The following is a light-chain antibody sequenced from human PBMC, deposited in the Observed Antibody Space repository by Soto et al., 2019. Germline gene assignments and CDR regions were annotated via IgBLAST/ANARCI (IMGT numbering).Light chain of an antibody. CDR1: QSVLYSSNNKNY. J-gene: IGKJ1*01. V-gene: IGKV4-1*01. Sequence: DIVLTQSPDSLAVSLGEKATINCKSSQSVLYSSNNKNYLAWYQQKPGQPPKLLIYWASTRDSGVPDRFSGSGSGTYFTLTISSVQAEDVAVYYCQQYYRPWTFGQGNKVEIK. CDR3: QQYYRPWT. CDR2: WAS.